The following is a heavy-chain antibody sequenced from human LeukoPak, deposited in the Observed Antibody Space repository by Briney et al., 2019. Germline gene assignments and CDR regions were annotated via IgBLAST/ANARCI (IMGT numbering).Heavy chain of an antibody. CDR1: GFSLSTRGVG. J-gene: IGHJ4*02. V-gene: IGHV2-5*02. CDR2: LYWDDDK. Sequence: ESGPTLVNPSQTLTLTCTFSGFSLSTRGVGVGWIRQPSGKALGWLALLYWDDDKRYSPSLKSRLTITKDTSKNQVVLTMTNMDPVDTATYYCAHSLIVATIGINYFDYWGQGTLVTVSS. CDR3: AHSLIVATIGINYFDY. D-gene: IGHD5-12*01.